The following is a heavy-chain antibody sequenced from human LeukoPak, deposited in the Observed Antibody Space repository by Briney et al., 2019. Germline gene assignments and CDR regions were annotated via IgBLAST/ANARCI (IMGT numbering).Heavy chain of an antibody. CDR3: AAAAVCGGDCHYYYYYYMDV. D-gene: IGHD2-21*01. Sequence: GASVKVSCKASGYTFTGYYMHWVRQAPGQGLEWMGWINPNSGGTNYAQKFQGRVTMTRDTSISTAYMELSRLRSDDTAVYYCAAAAVCGGDCHYYYYYYMDVWGKGTTVTVSS. CDR1: GYTFTGYY. J-gene: IGHJ6*03. CDR2: INPNSGGT. V-gene: IGHV1-2*02.